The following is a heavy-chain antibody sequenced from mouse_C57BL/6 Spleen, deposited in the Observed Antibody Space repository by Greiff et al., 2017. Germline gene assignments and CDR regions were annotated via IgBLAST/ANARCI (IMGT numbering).Heavy chain of an antibody. CDR2: ISSGSSTI. Sequence: EVKLVESGGGLVKPGGSLKLSCAASGFTFSDYGMHWVRQAPEKGLEWVAYISSGSSTIYYADTVKGRFTISRDNAKNTLFLQMTSLRSEDTAMYYCARRTAYYSNSFGCWGQGTTLTVSS. J-gene: IGHJ2*01. V-gene: IGHV5-17*01. CDR3: ARRTAYYSNSFGC. D-gene: IGHD2-5*01. CDR1: GFTFSDYG.